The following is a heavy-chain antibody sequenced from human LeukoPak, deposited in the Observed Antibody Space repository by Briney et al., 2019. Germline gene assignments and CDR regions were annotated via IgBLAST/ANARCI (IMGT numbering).Heavy chain of an antibody. D-gene: IGHD6-19*01. V-gene: IGHV4-34*01. CDR2: INHSGST. Sequence: SETLSLTCAVYGGSFSGYYWSWIRQPPGKGLEWIGEINHSGSTNYNPSLKSRVTISVDTSKNQFSLKLSSVTAADTAVYYCARGLGRPWPVQRYFDHWGQGTLVTVSS. J-gene: IGHJ4*02. CDR3: ARGLGRPWPVQRYFDH. CDR1: GGSFSGYY.